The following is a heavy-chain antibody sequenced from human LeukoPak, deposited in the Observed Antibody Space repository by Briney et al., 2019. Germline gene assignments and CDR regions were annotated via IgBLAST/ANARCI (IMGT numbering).Heavy chain of an antibody. CDR3: ARVDTVMAYYFDL. Sequence: GGSLRLSCAASGFTVSSAYMTWVRQASGKGLEWVSVIYIGGSTYYADSVKGRLTISRDNSRNTLYLQMNSLRTEDTAVYYCARVDTVMAYYFDLWGQGTLVTVSS. CDR1: GFTVSSAY. V-gene: IGHV3-53*01. D-gene: IGHD5-18*01. CDR2: IYIGGST. J-gene: IGHJ4*02.